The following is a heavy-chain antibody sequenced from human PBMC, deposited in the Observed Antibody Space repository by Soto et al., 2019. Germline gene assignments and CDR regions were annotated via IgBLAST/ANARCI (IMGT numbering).Heavy chain of an antibody. CDR2: INHSGST. Sequence: NPSETLSLTCAVYGGSFSDYYWSRIRQSPGKGLEWIGEINHSGSTNYNPSLKSRVIISVDTSKNQFSLKLSSVTAADTAVYYCARGDYGGNSDDYWGRGTLVTVSS. D-gene: IGHD4-17*01. J-gene: IGHJ4*02. V-gene: IGHV4-34*01. CDR3: ARGDYGGNSDDY. CDR1: GGSFSDYY.